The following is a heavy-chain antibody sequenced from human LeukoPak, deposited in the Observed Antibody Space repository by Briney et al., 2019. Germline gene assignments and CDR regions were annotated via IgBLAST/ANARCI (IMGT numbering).Heavy chain of an antibody. CDR2: IYYSGST. Sequence: SETLSLTCTVSGGSISSYYWSWIRQPPGKGLEWIGYIYYSGSTNYNPSLKSRVTISVDTSKNQFSLKLSSVTAADTAVYYCAKGGLVFDNHPFDYWGQGTLVTVSS. CDR1: GGSISSYY. V-gene: IGHV4-59*01. CDR3: AKGGLVFDNHPFDY. J-gene: IGHJ4*02. D-gene: IGHD2-21*02.